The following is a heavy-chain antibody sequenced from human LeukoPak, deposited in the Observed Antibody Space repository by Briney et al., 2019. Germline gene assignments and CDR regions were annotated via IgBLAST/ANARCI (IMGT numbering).Heavy chain of an antibody. Sequence: PSETLSLTCTVSGGSISSYYWSWIRQPPGKGLEWIGYIYYSGSTNYNPSLKSRVTISVDTSKNQFSLKLSSVTAADTAVYYCARAVEMANNRLYYYYYYMDVWGKGTTVTVSS. CDR3: ARAVEMANNRLYYYYYYMDV. CDR2: IYYSGST. J-gene: IGHJ6*03. D-gene: IGHD5-24*01. V-gene: IGHV4-59*08. CDR1: GGSISSYY.